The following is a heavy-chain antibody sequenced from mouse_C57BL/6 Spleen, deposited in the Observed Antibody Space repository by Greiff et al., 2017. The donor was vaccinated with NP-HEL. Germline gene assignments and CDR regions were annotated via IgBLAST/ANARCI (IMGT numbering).Heavy chain of an antibody. CDR3: AKGSNTGYYYAMDY. V-gene: IGHV1-76*01. CDR1: GYTFTDYY. CDR2: IYPGSGNT. J-gene: IGHJ4*01. D-gene: IGHD2-5*01. Sequence: QVQLKESGAELVRPGASVKLSCKASGYTFTDYYINWVKQRPGQGLEWIARIYPGSGNTYYNEKFKGKATLTAEKSSSTAYMQLSSLTSEDSAVYFCAKGSNTGYYYAMDYWGQGTSVTVSS.